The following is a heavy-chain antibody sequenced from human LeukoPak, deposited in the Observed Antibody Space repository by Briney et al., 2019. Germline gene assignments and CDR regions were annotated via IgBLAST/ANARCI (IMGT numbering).Heavy chain of an antibody. Sequence: PGGSLRLSCAASGFTFSSYSMNWVRQAPGKGLEWVSIIYSGGSTSYAGSVKGRFAISRDNSKNTLYLQMNSLRAEDTAVYYCARDVVGATYFDWGQGTLVTVSS. CDR3: ARDVVGATYFD. D-gene: IGHD1-26*01. J-gene: IGHJ4*02. V-gene: IGHV3-53*01. CDR2: IYSGGST. CDR1: GFTFSSYS.